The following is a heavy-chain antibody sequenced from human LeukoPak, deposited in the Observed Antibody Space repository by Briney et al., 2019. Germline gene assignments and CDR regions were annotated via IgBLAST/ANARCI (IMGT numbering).Heavy chain of an antibody. CDR3: AREEGTAFFDY. CDR2: IYIDEST. J-gene: IGHJ4*02. V-gene: IGHV3-53*01. CDR1: GFTFRSYG. Sequence: GGSLRLSCEASGFTFRSYGMTWVRQAPGKGLEWVSVIYIDESTYYADSVKGRFTISRDNSKNTVYLQMNSLRAEDTAVYYCAREEGTAFFDYWGQGTLVTVSS. D-gene: IGHD2-21*02.